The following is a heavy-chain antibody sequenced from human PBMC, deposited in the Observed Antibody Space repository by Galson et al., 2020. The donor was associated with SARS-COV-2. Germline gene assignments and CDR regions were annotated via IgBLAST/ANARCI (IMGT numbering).Heavy chain of an antibody. CDR2: INHSGGT. CDR1: GGSFSGNY. CDR3: ARGRRKTYYGSGRYPGGYFDI. V-gene: IGHV4-34*01. Sequence: SQASETLSLTCAVYGGSFSGNYWSWIRQPPGKGLEWIGEINHSGGTNYSPSLKSRLTISVDTSKNQFSLKLSSVTAADTAVYYCARGRRKTYYGSGRYPGGYFDIWGQQTMVTVSS. J-gene: IGHJ3*02. D-gene: IGHD3-10*01.